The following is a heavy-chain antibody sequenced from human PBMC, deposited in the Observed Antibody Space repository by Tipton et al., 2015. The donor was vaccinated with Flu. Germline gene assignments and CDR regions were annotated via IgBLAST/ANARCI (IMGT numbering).Heavy chain of an antibody. CDR1: GGSISSSSHY. V-gene: IGHV4-39*07. Sequence: LRLSCTVSGGSISSSSHYWGWIRQPPGKGLEWIGSIYHSGSTYYNPSLKSRVTISVDTSKNQFSLKLGSVTAGDTAVYYCARRDCAGGICYSRVYDAFDVWGQGTSVTVSS. J-gene: IGHJ3*01. D-gene: IGHD2-8*02. CDR2: IYHSGST. CDR3: ARRDCAGGICYSRVYDAFDV.